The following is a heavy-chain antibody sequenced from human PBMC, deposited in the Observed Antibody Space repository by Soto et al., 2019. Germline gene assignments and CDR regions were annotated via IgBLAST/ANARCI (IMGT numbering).Heavy chain of an antibody. J-gene: IGHJ6*02. CDR3: ARARSSLQNYGMDV. Sequence: ASVKVSCKASGYTFTGYYMHWVRQAPGQGLEWMGWINPNSGGTNYAQKFQGWVTMTRDTSISTAYMELSRLRSDDTAVYYCARARSSLQNYGMDVWGQGPTVPVSS. CDR1: GYTFTGYY. V-gene: IGHV1-2*04. CDR2: INPNSGGT.